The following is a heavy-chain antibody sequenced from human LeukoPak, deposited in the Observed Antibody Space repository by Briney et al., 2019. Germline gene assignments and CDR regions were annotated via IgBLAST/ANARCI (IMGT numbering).Heavy chain of an antibody. V-gene: IGHV4-4*02. D-gene: IGHD6-13*01. Sequence: SETLSLTCAVSGGSISSSNWWSWVRQPPGKGLEWIGEIYHSGSTNYNPSLKSRVTISVDKSKNQFYLKLSSVTAADTAVYYCARTGIAAAGTIDYWGPGTLVTVSS. CDR3: ARTGIAAAGTIDY. CDR1: GGSISSSNW. J-gene: IGHJ4*02. CDR2: IYHSGST.